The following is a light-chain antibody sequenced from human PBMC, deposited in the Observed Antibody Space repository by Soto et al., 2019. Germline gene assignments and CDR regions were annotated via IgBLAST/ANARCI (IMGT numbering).Light chain of an antibody. J-gene: IGKJ1*01. V-gene: IGKV1-33*01. CDR1: QDINNY. CDR3: QQYGNLLWT. Sequence: DIQMTQSPSSLSASVGDRVTITCQARQDINNYLNWYRHKPWKAPELLIYDASNLETGVPSRCSGGGSGTDFTVTISSLQPEDIATYYCQQYGNLLWTFGQGTKGEIK. CDR2: DAS.